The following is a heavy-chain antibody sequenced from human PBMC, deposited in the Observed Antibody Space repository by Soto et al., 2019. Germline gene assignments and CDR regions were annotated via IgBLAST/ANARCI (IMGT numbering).Heavy chain of an antibody. CDR2: ISYDGSNK. Sequence: QVQLVESGGGVVQPGRSLRLSCAASGFTFSSYAMHWVRQAPGKGLEWVAVISYDGSNKYYADSVKGRFTISRDNSKNTLYLQMNSLRAEDTAVYYCARSLRSGYKGALDYWGQGTLVTVSS. CDR3: ARSLRSGYKGALDY. V-gene: IGHV3-30-3*01. D-gene: IGHD3-3*01. J-gene: IGHJ4*02. CDR1: GFTFSSYA.